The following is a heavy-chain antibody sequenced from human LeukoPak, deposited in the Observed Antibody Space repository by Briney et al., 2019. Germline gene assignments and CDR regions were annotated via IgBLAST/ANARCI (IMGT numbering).Heavy chain of an antibody. CDR2: ISYDGSNK. Sequence: GGSLRLSCAASGFTFSSYAMHWVRQAPGKGLEWVAVISYDGSNKYYADSVKGRFTISRDNSKNTLYLQMNSLRAEDTAVYYCAKDFGPVWYGPWVYWGQGTLVTVSS. J-gene: IGHJ4*02. D-gene: IGHD3/OR15-3a*01. V-gene: IGHV3-30*04. CDR1: GFTFSSYA. CDR3: AKDFGPVWYGPWVY.